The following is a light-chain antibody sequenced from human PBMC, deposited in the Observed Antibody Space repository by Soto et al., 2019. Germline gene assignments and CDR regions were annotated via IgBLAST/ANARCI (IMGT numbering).Light chain of an antibody. V-gene: IGLV2-14*01. CDR1: SSDVGGYNY. J-gene: IGLJ2*01. CDR2: DVS. CDR3: SSYTSSSTLGVV. Sequence: QSALTQPASVSGSPGQSITISCTGTSSDVGGYNYVSWYQQHPGKAPKLTIYDVSNRPSGVSNRFSGSKSGNTASLTISGLQAEDEADYYCSSYTSSSTLGVVFGGGTKLTVL.